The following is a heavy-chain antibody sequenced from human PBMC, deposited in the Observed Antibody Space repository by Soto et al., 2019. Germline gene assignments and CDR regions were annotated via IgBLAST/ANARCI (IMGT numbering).Heavy chain of an antibody. CDR3: ARDGSVDDRYYFDY. J-gene: IGHJ4*02. D-gene: IGHD1-1*01. V-gene: IGHV1-2*04. CDR1: GYTFTGYY. CDR2: INPKSGGT. Sequence: ASVKVSCKASGYTFTGYYMNWVRQAPGQGLEWMGWINPKSGGTNYAQKFQGWVIMTRDTSISTAYMELSSVTAADTAVYYCARDGSVDDRYYFDYWGQGTLVTVSS.